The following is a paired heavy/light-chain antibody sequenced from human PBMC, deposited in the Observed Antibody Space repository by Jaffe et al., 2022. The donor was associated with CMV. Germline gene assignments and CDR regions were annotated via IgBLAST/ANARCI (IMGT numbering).Heavy chain of an antibody. V-gene: IGHV3-21*01. CDR2: ISSSSSYI. CDR1: GFTFSSYS. D-gene: IGHD6-13*01. CDR3: ARAFEGIAAGKRVSYYYYYMDV. Sequence: EVQLVESGGGLVKPGGSLRLSCAASGFTFSSYSMNWVRQAPGKGLEWVSSISSSSSYIYYADSVKGRFTISRDNAKNSLYLQMNSLRAEDTAVYYCARAFEGIAAGKRVSYYYYYMDVWGKGTTVTVSS. J-gene: IGHJ6*03.
Light chain of an antibody. CDR3: QAWDSSPL. J-gene: IGLJ2*01. V-gene: IGLV3-1*01. CDR2: QDS. Sequence: SYELTQPPSVSVSPGQTASITCSGDKLGDKYACWYQQKPGQSPVLVIYQDSKRPSGIPERFSGSNSGNTATLTISGTQAMDEADYYCQAWDSSPLFGGGTKLTVL. CDR1: KLGDKY.